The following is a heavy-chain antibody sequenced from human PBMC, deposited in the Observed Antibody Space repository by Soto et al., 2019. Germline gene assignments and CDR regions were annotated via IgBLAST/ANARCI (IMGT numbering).Heavy chain of an antibody. CDR3: AREETTVGRWFDP. D-gene: IGHD4-17*01. V-gene: IGHV4-30-4*01. CDR1: GGSISSGDYY. J-gene: IGHJ5*02. Sequence: QVQLQESGPGLVKPSQTLSLTCTVSGGSISSGDYYWSWIRQPPGKGLEWIGYIYYSGSTYYNPSLKIRVTISVDTPKHQFSLKLSSVTAADTAVYYCAREETTVGRWFDPWGQGTLVTVSS. CDR2: IYYSGST.